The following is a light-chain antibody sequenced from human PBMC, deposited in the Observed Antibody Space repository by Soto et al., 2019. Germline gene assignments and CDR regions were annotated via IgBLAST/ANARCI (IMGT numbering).Light chain of an antibody. V-gene: IGKV3D-15*01. J-gene: IGKJ5*01. Sequence: EIVMTQSPATLSVSPGERATLSCRASQSVRSDLAWYQHKPGQAPRLLIYGASTRATGIPARFSGSGSGTDFTLTISSLEPEDFAVYYCHQRQYWPPITFGQGTRLEIK. CDR1: QSVRSD. CDR3: HQRQYWPPIT. CDR2: GAS.